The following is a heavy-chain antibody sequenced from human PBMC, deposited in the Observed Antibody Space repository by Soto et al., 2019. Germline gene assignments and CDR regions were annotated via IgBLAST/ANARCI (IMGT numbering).Heavy chain of an antibody. CDR2: ISSSSSYI. J-gene: IGHJ4*02. D-gene: IGHD6-6*01. V-gene: IGHV3-21*01. CDR3: ARDMRVAARHDY. CDR1: RFTFSSYS. Sequence: EVQLVESGGGLVKPGGSLRLSCAASRFTFSSYSMNWVRQAPGKGLEWVSSISSSSSYIYYADSVKGRFTISRDNAKNSLYLQMNSLRAEDTAVYYCARDMRVAARHDYWGQGTLVTVSS.